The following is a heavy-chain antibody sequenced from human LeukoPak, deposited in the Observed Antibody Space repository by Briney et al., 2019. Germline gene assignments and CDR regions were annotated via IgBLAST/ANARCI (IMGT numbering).Heavy chain of an antibody. CDR3: AKDRAFMTTVTHNWFDP. V-gene: IGHV3-23*01. Sequence: GGSLRLSCAASGFTFSSYAMSWVRQAPGKGLEWVSAISGSGGSTYYADSVKGRFTISRDNSKNTLYLQMNSLRAEDTAVYYCAKDRAFMTTVTHNWFDPWGQGTLVTVSS. J-gene: IGHJ5*02. CDR1: GFTFSSYA. CDR2: ISGSGGST. D-gene: IGHD4-17*01.